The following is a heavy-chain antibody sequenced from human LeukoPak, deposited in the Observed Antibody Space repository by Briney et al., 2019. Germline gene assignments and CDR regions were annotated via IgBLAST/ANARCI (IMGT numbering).Heavy chain of an antibody. CDR3: AKTTVGYSSGRYPGWPADC. D-gene: IGHD5-18*01. Sequence: GGSLRLSCAASGFTFNTYAIYWVRQAPGKGLAWVSGICGSGGCTYYADSVKGRFTISRDNSKNTVYLQMNSLTADDTAIYYCAKTTVGYSSGRYPGWPADCWGQGTLVTVSS. CDR2: ICGSGGCT. J-gene: IGHJ4*02. V-gene: IGHV3-23*01. CDR1: GFTFNTYA.